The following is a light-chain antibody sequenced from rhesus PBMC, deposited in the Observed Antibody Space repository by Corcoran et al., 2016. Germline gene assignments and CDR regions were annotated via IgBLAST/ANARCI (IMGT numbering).Light chain of an antibody. CDR2: GAS. J-gene: IGKJ2*01. CDR3: LQSSNWPS. Sequence: EIVMTQSPATLALSPGERATLSCRASQSVSSYLAWYQQTPGQAPRLPIDGASSRATGNPDRVRGGGSGTEFTLTSSSLEPEDVGVYFCLQSSNWPSFGQGTKVEIK. V-gene: IGKV3-24*04. CDR1: QSVSSY.